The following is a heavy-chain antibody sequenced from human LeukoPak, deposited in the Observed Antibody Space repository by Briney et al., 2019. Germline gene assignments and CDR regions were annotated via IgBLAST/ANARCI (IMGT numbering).Heavy chain of an antibody. CDR3: ARGRMKGSLVYMDV. CDR2: MNPNSGNT. J-gene: IGHJ6*03. D-gene: IGHD2-15*01. Sequence: ASVKVSCKASGYTFTSYDINWVRQATGQGLEWMGWMNPNSGNTGYAQKFQGRVTMTRNTSITPAYMELSSLRSEDTAVYYCARGRMKGSLVYMDVWGKGTTVTVSS. CDR1: GYTFTSYD. V-gene: IGHV1-8*01.